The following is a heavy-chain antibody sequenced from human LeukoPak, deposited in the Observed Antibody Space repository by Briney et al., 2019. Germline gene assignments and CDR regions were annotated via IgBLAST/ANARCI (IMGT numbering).Heavy chain of an antibody. J-gene: IGHJ5*02. V-gene: IGHV4-59*08. D-gene: IGHD4-11*01. CDR3: ARHNYYITYGDWFDP. CDR2: IYYSGST. CDR1: GGSISSYY. Sequence: PSETLSLTCTVSGGSISSYYWSWIRQPPGKGLEWIGYIYYSGSTNYNPSLKSQVTISVDTSKNQFSLKLSSVTAADTAMYYCARHNYYITYGDWFDPWGQGTLVTVSS.